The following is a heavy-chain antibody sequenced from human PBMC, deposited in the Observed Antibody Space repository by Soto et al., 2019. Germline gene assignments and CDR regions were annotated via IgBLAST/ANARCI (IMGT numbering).Heavy chain of an antibody. Sequence: SEILSLTCTVSGGSISSSSYYWGWIRQPPGKGLEWIGSIYYSGSTYYNPSLKSRVTISVDTSKNQFSLKLSSVTAADTAVYYCAIVVVPAAIGNFDYWGQGTLVTVSS. D-gene: IGHD2-2*01. CDR3: AIVVVPAAIGNFDY. V-gene: IGHV4-39*01. CDR1: GGSISSSSYY. CDR2: IYYSGST. J-gene: IGHJ4*02.